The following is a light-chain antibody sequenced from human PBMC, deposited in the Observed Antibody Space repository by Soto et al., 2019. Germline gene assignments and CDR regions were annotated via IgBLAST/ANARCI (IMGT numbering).Light chain of an antibody. V-gene: IGLV2-11*01. CDR1: SSDVGGYNY. Sequence: QSALTQPRSVSGSPGRSVTISCTGTSSDVGGYNYVTWYQQYPGKAPKVMIYDVKTRPSGVPDRFSGSKSGNTASLTISGLQAEDEDDYYCCSYAGDYTFVFGTGTKLTVL. CDR3: CSYAGDYTFV. J-gene: IGLJ1*01. CDR2: DVK.